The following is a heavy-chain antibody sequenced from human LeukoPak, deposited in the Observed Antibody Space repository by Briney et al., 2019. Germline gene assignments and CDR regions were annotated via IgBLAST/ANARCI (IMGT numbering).Heavy chain of an antibody. CDR1: GGSISSYY. J-gene: IGHJ3*02. D-gene: IGHD1-14*01. V-gene: IGHV4-59*08. CDR3: ARRMTKPGAFDI. Sequence: SETLSLTCTVSGGSISSYYWSWIRQPAGKGLEWIGYIYYSGSTNYNPSLKSRVTISVDTSKNQFSLKLSSVTAADTAVYYCARRMTKPGAFDIWGQGTMVTVSS. CDR2: IYYSGST.